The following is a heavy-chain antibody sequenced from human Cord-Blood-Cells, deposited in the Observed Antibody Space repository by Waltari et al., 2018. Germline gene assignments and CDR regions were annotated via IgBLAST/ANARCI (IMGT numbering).Heavy chain of an antibody. CDR1: GFIVSSTY. D-gene: IGHD1-26*01. CDR3: ASRSGSYYNYYFDY. CDR2: IYRGCST. Sequence: EVQLVESGGGWIQPGGSLRLSCAASGFIVSSTYMSWVRQGPGKGVEWVLCIYRGCSTYYADPVKGRFTISRDKSKNPLDLQMNSLRAEGTAVYYCASRSGSYYNYYFDYWGQGTLVTVSS. J-gene: IGHJ4*02. V-gene: IGHV3-53*01.